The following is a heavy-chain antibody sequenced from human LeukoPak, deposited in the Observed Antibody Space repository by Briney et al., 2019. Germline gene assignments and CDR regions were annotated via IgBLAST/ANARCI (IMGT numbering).Heavy chain of an antibody. D-gene: IGHD2-21*02. CDR3: ARLVVTGQGAYAFDI. J-gene: IGHJ3*02. V-gene: IGHV4-39*01. CDR2: IYYSGST. Sequence: KTSETLSLTCTVSGGSISSSSYYWGWIRQPPGKGLEWIGSIYYSGSTYYNPSLKSRVTISVDTSKNQFSLKLSSVTAADTAVYYCARLVVTGQGAYAFDIWGQGTMVTVSS. CDR1: GGSISSSSYY.